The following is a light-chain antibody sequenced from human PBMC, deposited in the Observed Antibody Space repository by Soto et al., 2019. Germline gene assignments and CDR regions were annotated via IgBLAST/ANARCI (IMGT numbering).Light chain of an antibody. CDR2: EAS. CDR1: QNVNKN. V-gene: IGKV1-39*01. CDR3: QQSFHTPYT. J-gene: IGKJ5*01. Sequence: IQMTQSPSSLSAFVGDSVTISCRASQNVNKNLNWYQQKSGNAPSLLMYEASTLQSGVPSRFSGSVSGTDFTLAIPNLQPADFATYHCQQSFHTPYTFGLGTRLEIK.